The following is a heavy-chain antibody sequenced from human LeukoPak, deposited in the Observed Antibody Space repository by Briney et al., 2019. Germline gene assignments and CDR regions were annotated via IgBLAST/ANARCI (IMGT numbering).Heavy chain of an antibody. D-gene: IGHD6-19*01. J-gene: IGHJ5*02. CDR3: ARISIYSSGWYEFVNWFDP. CDR2: IYPGDSDT. Sequence: KPGESLKISCKGSGYSFTSYWIGWVRQMPGKGLEWMGIIYPGDSDTRYSPSFQGQVTISADKSISTAYLQWSSLKASDTAMYYCARISIYSSGWYEFVNWFDPWGQGTLVTVSS. CDR1: GYSFTSYW. V-gene: IGHV5-51*03.